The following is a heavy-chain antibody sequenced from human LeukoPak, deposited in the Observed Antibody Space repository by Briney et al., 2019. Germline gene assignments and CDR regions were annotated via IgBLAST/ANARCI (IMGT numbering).Heavy chain of an antibody. D-gene: IGHD3-22*01. Sequence: PGGSLRLSCAASGFTFSSYSMNWVRQAPGKGLEWVSSISSSSSYIYYADSVKGRFTISRDNAKKSLYLQMNSLRAEDTAVYYCARDRSEDDSSGYIHRDFDYWGQGTLVIVSS. CDR3: ARDRSEDDSSGYIHRDFDY. CDR2: ISSSSSYI. J-gene: IGHJ4*02. V-gene: IGHV3-21*01. CDR1: GFTFSSYS.